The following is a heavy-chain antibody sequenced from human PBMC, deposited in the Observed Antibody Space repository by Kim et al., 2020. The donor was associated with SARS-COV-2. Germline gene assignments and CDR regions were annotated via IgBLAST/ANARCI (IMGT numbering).Heavy chain of an antibody. V-gene: IGHV3-7*01. J-gene: IGHJ4*02. CDR3: ARLRYSSSFNYFDY. D-gene: IGHD6-13*01. Sequence: VDSVKGRITISRDNAKNSLSLQMNSLRAEDTAVYYCARLRYSSSFNYFDYWGQGTLVTVSS.